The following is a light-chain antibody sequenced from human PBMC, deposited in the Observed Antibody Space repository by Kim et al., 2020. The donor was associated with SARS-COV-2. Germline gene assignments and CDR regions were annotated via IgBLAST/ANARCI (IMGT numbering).Light chain of an antibody. Sequence: LSPGEGATLSCRASQSIGGQLGWYQQKSGQAPRLLIFDTSNRAAGIPARFSGSGSETDYTLTISSLEPEDFAVYYCQQRSDWPLTFGGGTKVEIK. CDR3: QQRSDWPLT. CDR1: QSIGGQ. CDR2: DTS. V-gene: IGKV3-11*01. J-gene: IGKJ4*01.